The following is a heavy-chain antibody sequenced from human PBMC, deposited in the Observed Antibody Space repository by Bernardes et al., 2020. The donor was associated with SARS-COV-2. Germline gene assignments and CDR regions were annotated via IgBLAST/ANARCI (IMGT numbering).Heavy chain of an antibody. CDR1: GFNFSNFG. Sequence: GGSLRLSCAASGFNFSNFGMHWVRQAPGQGLEWVAILRNDGSDYNYADSVRGRFTISRDNSKNTLYLQMNSLRAEDTAVYYCAKGLGNVYDYRFDPWGQGTLVTDSS. V-gene: IGHV3-30*02. J-gene: IGHJ5*02. CDR2: LRNDGSDY. CDR3: AKGLGNVYDYRFDP. D-gene: IGHD5-12*01.